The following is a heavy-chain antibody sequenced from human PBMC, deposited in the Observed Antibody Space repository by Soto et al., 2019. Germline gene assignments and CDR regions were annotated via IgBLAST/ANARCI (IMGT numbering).Heavy chain of an antibody. CDR2: ISYDGSNK. D-gene: IGHD2-2*01. CDR3: AKGRCSSTSCYWFDP. J-gene: IGHJ5*02. V-gene: IGHV3-30*18. CDR1: GFTFSSYG. Sequence: GGSLRLSCAASGFTFSSYGMHWVRQAPGKGLEWVAVISYDGSNKYYADSVKGRFTISRDNSKNTLYLQMNSLRAEDTAVYYCAKGRCSSTSCYWFDPWGQGTLVTVSS.